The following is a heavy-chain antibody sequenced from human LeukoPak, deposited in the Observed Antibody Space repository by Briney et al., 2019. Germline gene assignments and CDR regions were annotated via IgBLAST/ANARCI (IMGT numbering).Heavy chain of an antibody. V-gene: IGHV4-59*01. CDR2: IYYSGST. J-gene: IGHJ5*02. Sequence: SETLSLTCTVSGGSISSYYWSWIRQPAGKGLEWIGYIYYSGSTNYNPSLKSRVTISVDTSKNQFSLKLSFVTAADTAVYYCARVGPTIFGVVIPDNWFDPWGQGTLVTVSS. CDR3: ARVGPTIFGVVIPDNWFDP. CDR1: GGSISSYY. D-gene: IGHD3-3*01.